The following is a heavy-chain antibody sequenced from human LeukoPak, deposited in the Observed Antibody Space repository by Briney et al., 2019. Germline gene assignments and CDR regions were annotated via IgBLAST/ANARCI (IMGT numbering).Heavy chain of an antibody. CDR2: INSGGNT. CDR1: GFTVSSSY. Sequence: GGSLRLSCAASGFTVSSSYMNWVRQAPGKGLEWVSIINSGGNTYYADSVKGRFTISRDNSKNTLYLQMYSLRAEDTAVYYCAKVKWGSYYFDYWGQGTLVTVSS. J-gene: IGHJ4*02. D-gene: IGHD3-16*01. V-gene: IGHV3-53*01. CDR3: AKVKWGSYYFDY.